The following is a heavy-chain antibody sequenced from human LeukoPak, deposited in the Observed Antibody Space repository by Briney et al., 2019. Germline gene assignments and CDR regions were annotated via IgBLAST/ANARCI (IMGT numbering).Heavy chain of an antibody. Sequence: PGGSLRLSCAASRFTFSSYAMSWVRQAPGKGLEWVSAISGSGGSTYYADSVKGRFTISRDNSKNTLYLQMNSLRAEDTAVYYCANPKLTGIVGAADYWGQGTLVTVSS. J-gene: IGHJ4*02. CDR3: ANPKLTGIVGAADY. CDR1: RFTFSSYA. D-gene: IGHD1-26*01. CDR2: ISGSGGST. V-gene: IGHV3-23*01.